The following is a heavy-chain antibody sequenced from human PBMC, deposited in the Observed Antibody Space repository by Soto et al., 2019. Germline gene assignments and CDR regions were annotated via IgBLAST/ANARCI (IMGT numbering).Heavy chain of an antibody. D-gene: IGHD2-15*01. CDR2: INPNSGGT. V-gene: IGHV1-2*04. J-gene: IGHJ3*02. CDR1: GYTFTGYY. CDR3: ATDRRLGYCSGGSCYSDDAFDI. Sequence: GASVKVSCKASGYTFTGYYMHWVRQAPGQGLEWMGWINPNSGGTNYARKFQGWVTMTRDTSISTAYMELSRLRSDDTAVYYCATDRRLGYCSGGSCYSDDAFDIWGQGTMVTVSS.